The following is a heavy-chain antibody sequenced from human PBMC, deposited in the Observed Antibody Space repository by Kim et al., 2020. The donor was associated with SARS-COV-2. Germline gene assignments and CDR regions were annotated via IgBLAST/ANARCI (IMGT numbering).Heavy chain of an antibody. Sequence: SETLSLTCTVSGGSISSYYWSWIRQPPGKGLEWIGYIYYSGSTNYNPSLKSRVTISVDTSKNQFSLKLSSVTAADTAVYYCARAPGDYRAGDYYYYYMDVWGKGTTVTVSS. CDR1: GGSISSYY. D-gene: IGHD4-17*01. CDR2: IYYSGST. V-gene: IGHV4-59*01. CDR3: ARAPGDYRAGDYYYYYMDV. J-gene: IGHJ6*03.